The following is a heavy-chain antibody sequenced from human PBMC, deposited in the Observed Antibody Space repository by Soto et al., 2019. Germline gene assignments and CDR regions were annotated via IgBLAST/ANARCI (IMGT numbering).Heavy chain of an antibody. Sequence: QVQLVQSGAEVKKPGSSVKVSCKASGGTFSSYTISWVRQAPGQGLEWMGRIIPILGIANYAQKFQGRVKITADKSTSTAYMELSSLRSEDTAVYYCARDEGAAMALLGVWGQGTLVTVSS. D-gene: IGHD5-18*01. V-gene: IGHV1-69*08. CDR3: ARDEGAAMALLGV. CDR2: IIPILGIA. CDR1: GGTFSSYT. J-gene: IGHJ4*02.